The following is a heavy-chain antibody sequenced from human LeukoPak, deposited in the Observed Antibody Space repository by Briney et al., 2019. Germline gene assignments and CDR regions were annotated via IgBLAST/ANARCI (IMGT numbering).Heavy chain of an antibody. CDR3: ARDSPQALAILHAFDI. CDR1: GFTFSSYT. V-gene: IGHV3-48*01. D-gene: IGHD5-12*01. J-gene: IGHJ3*02. CDR2: ISSSSSTI. Sequence: GGSLRLSCAASGFTFSSYTMSWVRQATGKGLEWVSKISSSSSTIYYADSVKGRFTISRDNAKNSLYLQMNSLRAEDTAVYYCARDSPQALAILHAFDIWGHGTMVTVSS.